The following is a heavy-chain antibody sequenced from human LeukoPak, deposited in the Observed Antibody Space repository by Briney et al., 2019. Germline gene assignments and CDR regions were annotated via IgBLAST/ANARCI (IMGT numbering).Heavy chain of an antibody. V-gene: IGHV1-18*01. Sequence: ASVKVSCKASGGTFSSYAISWVRQAPGQGLEWMGWISAHNGNTNYAQKLQGRVTMTTDTSTSTAYMELRSLRSDDTAVYYCARAEWELRDWFDPWGQGTLVTVSS. CDR2: ISAHNGNT. CDR1: GGTFSSYA. J-gene: IGHJ5*02. D-gene: IGHD1-26*01. CDR3: ARAEWELRDWFDP.